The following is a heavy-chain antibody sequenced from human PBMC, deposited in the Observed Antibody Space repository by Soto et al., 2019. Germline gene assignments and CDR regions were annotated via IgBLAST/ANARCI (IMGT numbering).Heavy chain of an antibody. J-gene: IGHJ4*02. V-gene: IGHV3-33*01. Sequence: QVKLVESGGGVVQPGGSLRLSCAASGYSFRSYGMHWVRQAPGKGLEWVALIWYDGSNEYYADSVQGRFTISRDNSETTVYLQMNSLSVEDTAIYYCARERGFVRGVLRDYRDYWGQGTLVTVSS. CDR1: GYSFRSYG. D-gene: IGHD3-10*01. CDR3: ARERGFVRGVLRDYRDY. CDR2: IWYDGSNE.